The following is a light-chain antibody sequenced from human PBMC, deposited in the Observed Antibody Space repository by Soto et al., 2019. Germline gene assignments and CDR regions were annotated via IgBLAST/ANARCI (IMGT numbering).Light chain of an antibody. J-gene: IGLJ1*01. CDR1: SSDGGSYNL. Sequence: QYALTQPASVSGSPGQSITISCTGTSSDGGSYNLVSWYQQNPGKAPKLMIYEGSKRPSGISNRFSGSKSGNTASLTISGLQGEDEADYYCCSYAGSSTFLYVFGTGTKLTVL. CDR2: EGS. V-gene: IGLV2-23*03. CDR3: CSYAGSSTFLYV.